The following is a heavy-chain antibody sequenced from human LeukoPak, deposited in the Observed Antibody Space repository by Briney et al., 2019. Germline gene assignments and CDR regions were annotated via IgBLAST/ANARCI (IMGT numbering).Heavy chain of an antibody. D-gene: IGHD6-13*01. J-gene: IGHJ5*02. V-gene: IGHV3-33*06. CDR1: GFTFSSYG. CDR3: AKGHSSGWYNWFDP. CDR2: IWYDGSNK. Sequence: GRSLRLSCVASGFTFSSYGMHWVRQAPGKGLEWVAVIWYDGSNKYYADSVKGRFTISRDNSKNTLYLQMNSLRAEDTAVYYCAKGHSSGWYNWFDPWGQGTLVTVSS.